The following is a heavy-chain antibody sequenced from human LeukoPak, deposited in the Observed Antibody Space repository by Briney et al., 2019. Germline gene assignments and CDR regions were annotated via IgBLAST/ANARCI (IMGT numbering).Heavy chain of an antibody. CDR3: ARAATTVNAFDI. V-gene: IGHV3-74*03. Sequence: PGGSLRLSCAASGFTFSSYWMHWVRQVPGKGLVWVSRINSDGSSITYADSVKGRFTISRDNAKNTLYLQMNSLRVEDTAVYYCARAATTVNAFDIWGQGTMVTVSS. D-gene: IGHD4-17*01. CDR2: INSDGSSI. J-gene: IGHJ3*02. CDR1: GFTFSSYW.